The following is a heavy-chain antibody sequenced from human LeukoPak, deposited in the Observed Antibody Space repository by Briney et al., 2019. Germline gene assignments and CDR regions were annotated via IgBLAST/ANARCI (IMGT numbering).Heavy chain of an antibody. CDR3: ARDPEGPGVN. CDR2: IYSGGTT. V-gene: IGHV3-53*01. J-gene: IGHJ3*01. CDR1: GFIVSSNY. Sequence: GGSLRLSCAASGFIVSSNYMSWVRQAPGKGLEWVSVIYSGGTTYYADSVKGRFTISRDNSKNTLYLQMNSLRAEDTAVYYCARDPEGPGVNWGQGTMVTVSS.